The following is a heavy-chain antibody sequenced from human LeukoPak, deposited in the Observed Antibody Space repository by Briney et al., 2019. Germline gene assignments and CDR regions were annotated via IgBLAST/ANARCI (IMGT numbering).Heavy chain of an antibody. D-gene: IGHD4-17*01. J-gene: IGHJ6*02. CDR3: ARARGLPGATVTSSRYYYYYGMDV. CDR1: GYTFTSYG. Sequence: ASVKVSCKASGYTFTSYGISWVRQAPGQGLEWMGWISAYNGNTNYAQKLQGRVTMTTDTYTSTAYMELRSLRSDDTAVYYCARARGLPGATVTSSRYYYYYGMDVWGQGTTVTVSS. CDR2: ISAYNGNT. V-gene: IGHV1-18*01.